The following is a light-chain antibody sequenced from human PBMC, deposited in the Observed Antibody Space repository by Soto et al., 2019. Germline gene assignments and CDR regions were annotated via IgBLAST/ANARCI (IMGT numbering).Light chain of an antibody. Sequence: EIVMTQSPVTLSLSPGDTATLSCRASQTITSNLAWYQQKPGQPPRLLIYDASTRATGLPARFSGSGSGTEFTLTISNLQSEDIAVYYCQQYSTWVTFGGGTQLEIE. CDR3: QQYSTWVT. CDR2: DAS. V-gene: IGKV3-15*01. CDR1: QTITSN. J-gene: IGKJ4*01.